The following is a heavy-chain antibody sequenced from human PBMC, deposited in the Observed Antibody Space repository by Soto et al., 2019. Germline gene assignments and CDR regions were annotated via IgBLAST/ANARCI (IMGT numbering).Heavy chain of an antibody. CDR1: GYTLTELS. J-gene: IGHJ1*01. CDR2: FDPEDGET. D-gene: IGHD6-13*01. CDR3: GIAAAAPSAEYFQH. Sequence: GASVKVSCKVSGYTLTELSMHWVRQAPGKGLEWMGGFDPEDGETIYAQKFQGRVTMTEDTSTDTAYMELSSLRSEDTAVYYCGIAAAAPSAEYFQHWGQGTLVTVSS. V-gene: IGHV1-24*01.